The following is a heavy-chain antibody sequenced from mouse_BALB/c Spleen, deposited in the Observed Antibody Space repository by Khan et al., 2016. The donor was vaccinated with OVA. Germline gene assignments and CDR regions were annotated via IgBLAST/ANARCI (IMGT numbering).Heavy chain of an antibody. V-gene: IGHV5-6-5*01. CDR2: ISSGGTT. Sequence: EVELVESGGDLVKPGGSLKLSCAVSGFTFSSYVMSWVRQTPEKRLEWVASISSGGTTAYPDNVKGRFTISRDNARSIMYLQMSSLRSEDTAMYYCAREAYRYDEYYFDYWGKGTTLTVSS. CDR1: GFTFSSYV. D-gene: IGHD2-14*01. J-gene: IGHJ2*01. CDR3: AREAYRYDEYYFDY.